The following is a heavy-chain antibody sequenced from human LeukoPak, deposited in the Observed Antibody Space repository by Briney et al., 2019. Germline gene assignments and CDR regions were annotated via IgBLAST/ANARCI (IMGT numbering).Heavy chain of an antibody. D-gene: IGHD1-26*01. Sequence: GGSLRLSCAASGFTFDDYAMHWVRQAPGKGLEWVSGISWNSGSIGYADSVKGRFTISRDNAKNSLYLQMNSLRAEDTALYYCAKDMLQWELQGGGVFDYWGQGTLVTVSS. V-gene: IGHV3-9*01. CDR3: AKDMLQWELQGGGVFDY. J-gene: IGHJ4*02. CDR2: ISWNSGSI. CDR1: GFTFDDYA.